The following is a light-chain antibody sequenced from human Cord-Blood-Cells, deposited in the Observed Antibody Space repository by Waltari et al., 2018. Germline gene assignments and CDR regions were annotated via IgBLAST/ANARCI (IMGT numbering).Light chain of an antibody. CDR3: QQRSNWPPWT. Sequence: EIVLTQSPATLSLSPGERATLSCRASQSVSSYLAWYQQKPGQAPRPLSYDASNRATGIPARFSGSGSETDFTLTISSLEPEDFAVYYCQQRSNWPPWTFGQGTKVEIK. CDR2: DAS. CDR1: QSVSSY. J-gene: IGKJ1*01. V-gene: IGKV3-11*01.